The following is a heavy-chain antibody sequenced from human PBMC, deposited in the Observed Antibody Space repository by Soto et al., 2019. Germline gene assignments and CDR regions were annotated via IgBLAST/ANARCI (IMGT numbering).Heavy chain of an antibody. CDR2: IWYDGSNK. CDR1: GFSFSSYA. D-gene: IGHD6-13*01. J-gene: IGHJ6*02. CDR3: AMAASSSFRMDV. V-gene: IGHV3-33*01. Sequence: QVQLVESGGGVVQPGRSLRLSCATSGFSFSSYAMHWVRQAPGKGLEWVAVIWYDGSNKYYADSVKGRFTISRDNSKNTLYVQMNSLRAEDTAVYYCAMAASSSFRMDVWGQGTTVTVSS.